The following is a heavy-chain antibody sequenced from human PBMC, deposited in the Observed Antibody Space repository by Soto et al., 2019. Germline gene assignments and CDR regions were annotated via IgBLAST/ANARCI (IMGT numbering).Heavy chain of an antibody. CDR3: AKPYDVSPRTYYFDY. Sequence: QVQLVESGGGVVQPGRSLRLSCAASGFTFSSYGMHWVRQAPGKGLEWVAVISYDGSNKDYADSVKGRFTISRDNSKNTLYLQMNSLRAEDTAVYYCAKPYDVSPRTYYFDYWGQGTLVTFSS. CDR1: GFTFSSYG. J-gene: IGHJ4*02. D-gene: IGHD5-12*01. V-gene: IGHV3-30*18. CDR2: ISYDGSNK.